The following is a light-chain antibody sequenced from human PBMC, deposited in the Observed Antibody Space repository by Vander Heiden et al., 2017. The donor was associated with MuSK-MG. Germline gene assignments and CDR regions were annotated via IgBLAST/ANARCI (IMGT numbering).Light chain of an antibody. Sequence: DIQMTQSPSTLSASVGDRVTITCRASQSISSWLAWYQQKPGKAPKLLIYKASSLEMGVPSRFSGSGSGIEFTLTISILQPDDFATYYCQQYNSYSPYTFGQGTKLEIK. CDR2: KAS. CDR3: QQYNSYSPYT. CDR1: QSISSW. V-gene: IGKV1-5*03. J-gene: IGKJ2*01.